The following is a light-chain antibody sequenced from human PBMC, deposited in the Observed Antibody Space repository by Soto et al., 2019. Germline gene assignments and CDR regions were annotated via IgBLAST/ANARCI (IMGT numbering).Light chain of an antibody. CDR1: QTISSW. V-gene: IGKV1-5*03. CDR2: KAS. CDR3: QHYNSYSEA. J-gene: IGKJ1*01. Sequence: DIQMTQSPSTLSGSVGDRVTITCRASQTISSWLAWYQQKPGKAPKLLIYKASTLKSGVPSRVSGSGSGTEFTLTISSLQPYDFATYYCQHYNSYSEAFGQGTKVELK.